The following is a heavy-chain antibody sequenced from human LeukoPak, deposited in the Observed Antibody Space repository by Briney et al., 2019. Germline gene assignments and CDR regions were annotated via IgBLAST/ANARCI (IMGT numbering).Heavy chain of an antibody. Sequence: QPGGSLRLSCAASGYTFSSYEMNWVRQAPGKGLEWVSYISNSGSTIYYADSVKGRFTISRDNAKNSLYLQMNSLRAEGTAVYYCARDGGYCSSPNCHIDYWGQGTLVTVSS. CDR2: ISNSGSTI. CDR3: ARDGGYCSSPNCHIDY. J-gene: IGHJ4*02. D-gene: IGHD2-2*01. V-gene: IGHV3-48*03. CDR1: GYTFSSYE.